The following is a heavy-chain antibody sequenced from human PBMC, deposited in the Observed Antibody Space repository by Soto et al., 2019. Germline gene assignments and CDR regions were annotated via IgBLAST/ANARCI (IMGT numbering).Heavy chain of an antibody. J-gene: IGHJ6*02. CDR2: ISYDGSNK. CDR1: GFTFSSYG. D-gene: IGHD4-17*01. Sequence: GGSLRLSCAASGFTFSSYGMHWVRQAPGKGLEWVAVISYDGSNKYYADSVKGRFTISRDNSKNTLYLQMNSLRAEDTAVYYCANLELASAYHDYGDPIGMDVWGQGTTVTVSS. V-gene: IGHV3-30*18. CDR3: ANLELASAYHDYGDPIGMDV.